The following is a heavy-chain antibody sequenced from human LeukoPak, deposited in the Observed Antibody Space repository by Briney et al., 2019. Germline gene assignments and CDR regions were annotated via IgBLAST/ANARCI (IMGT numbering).Heavy chain of an antibody. Sequence: GGSLRLSCAASGFTFSSYAMSWVRQAPGKGLEWVANIKQDGSEKYYVDSVKGRFAIFRDNAKNSLYLQMNSLRAEDTAVYYCARGVDYLDYWGQGTLVTVSS. V-gene: IGHV3-7*03. CDR1: GFTFSSYA. CDR3: ARGVDYLDY. J-gene: IGHJ4*02. CDR2: IKQDGSEK. D-gene: IGHD3-3*01.